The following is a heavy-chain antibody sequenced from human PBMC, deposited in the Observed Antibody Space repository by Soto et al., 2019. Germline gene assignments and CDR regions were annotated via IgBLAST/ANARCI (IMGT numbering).Heavy chain of an antibody. CDR1: GFTFRNYG. CDR3: AKENQHLVHDY. CDR2: ISHDGSDK. D-gene: IGHD6-13*01. V-gene: IGHV3-30*18. Sequence: QVQLVESGGDVVRPGRSLRLTGAASGFTFRNYGMHWVRQAPGKGLEWVAVISHDGSDKYYADSMKGRFIISRDNSENTLFLNMNSLKPEDTAVYYCAKENQHLVHDYWGQGTLVTVSS. J-gene: IGHJ4*02.